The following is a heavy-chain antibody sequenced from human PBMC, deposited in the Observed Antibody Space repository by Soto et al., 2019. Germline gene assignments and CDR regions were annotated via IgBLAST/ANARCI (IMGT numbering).Heavy chain of an antibody. CDR3: AKESTRYCSSTSCSTDFDY. Sequence: GGSLRLSCAASGFTFSSYGMHWVRQAPGKGLEWVAVISYDGSNKYYADSVKGRFTISRDNSKNTLYLQMNSLRAEDTAVYYCAKESTRYCSSTSCSTDFDYWGQGTLVTVSS. V-gene: IGHV3-30*18. CDR2: ISYDGSNK. CDR1: GFTFSSYG. J-gene: IGHJ4*02. D-gene: IGHD2-2*02.